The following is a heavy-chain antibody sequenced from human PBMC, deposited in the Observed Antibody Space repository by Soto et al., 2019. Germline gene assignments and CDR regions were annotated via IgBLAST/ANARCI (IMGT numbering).Heavy chain of an antibody. V-gene: IGHV1-69*01. J-gene: IGHJ5*02. CDR1: GGSFSSYA. CDR3: ARTPAVGDRRSGSCNWFDP. D-gene: IGHD2-15*01. Sequence: QVQLVQSGAEVKKPGSSVKVSCKASGGSFSSYAFSWVRQAPGQGLEWMGGIVPMFGTPNYAQRFEGRVTITADESTRTAYMELSSLRSEDTAVYYCARTPAVGDRRSGSCNWFDPWGQGTLVTVSS. CDR2: IVPMFGTP.